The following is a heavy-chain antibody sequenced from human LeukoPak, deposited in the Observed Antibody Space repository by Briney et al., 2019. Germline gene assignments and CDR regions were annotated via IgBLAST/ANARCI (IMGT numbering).Heavy chain of an antibody. CDR1: GFTFTTYW. CDR3: ARTNSQARDYYYYMDV. D-gene: IGHD1-7*01. CDR2: INQDGNEK. J-gene: IGHJ6*03. V-gene: IGHV3-7*01. Sequence: GGSLRLSCAASGFTFTTYWMSWVRRAPGQGLEWVANINQDGNEKYYVDSVKGRFTMSRDNAKNSLYLQMNSLRADDTAVYYCARTNSQARDYYYYMDVWGKGTTVTVSS.